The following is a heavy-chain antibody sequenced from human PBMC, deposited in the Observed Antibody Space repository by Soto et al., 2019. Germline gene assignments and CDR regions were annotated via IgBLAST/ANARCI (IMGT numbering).Heavy chain of an antibody. D-gene: IGHD1-26*01. Sequence: QVQLVQSGAEVKKPGASVKVYCKASGYTFSSYYMHWVRQAPGQGLEWMGIINLKGGGTNYAQKFQGRASMTRDTSTSTVYMELSSLRDEDTAVYYCARGGEVGPRGDYWGQGTLVIVSS. CDR2: INLKGGGT. CDR1: GYTFSSYY. V-gene: IGHV1-46*01. J-gene: IGHJ4*02. CDR3: ARGGEVGPRGDY.